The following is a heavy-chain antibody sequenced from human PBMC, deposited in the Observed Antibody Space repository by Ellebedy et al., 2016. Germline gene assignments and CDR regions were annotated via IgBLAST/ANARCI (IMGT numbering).Heavy chain of an antibody. J-gene: IGHJ1*01. CDR2: INHSGST. CDR3: ARDRRDGYNLSGYLQH. D-gene: IGHD5-24*01. CDR1: GGSFSGYY. Sequence: SETLSLTXAVYGGSFSGYYWSWIRQPPGKGLEWIGEINHSGSTNYNPSLKSRVTISVDTSKNQFSLKLSSVTAADTAVYYCARDRRDGYNLSGYLQHWGQGTLVTVSS. V-gene: IGHV4-34*01.